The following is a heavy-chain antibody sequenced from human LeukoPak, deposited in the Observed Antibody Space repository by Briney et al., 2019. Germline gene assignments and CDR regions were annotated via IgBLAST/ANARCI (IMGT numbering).Heavy chain of an antibody. V-gene: IGHV1-2*04. CDR3: AREISATYYDSSGYYIFGY. Sequence: ASVKVSCKASGYTFTGYYMHWVRQAPGQGLEWMGWINPNSGGTNYAQKFQGWVTMTRDTSISTAYMELSRLRSDDTAVYYCAREISATYYDSSGYYIFGYWGQGTLVTVSS. D-gene: IGHD3-22*01. CDR1: GYTFTGYY. CDR2: INPNSGGT. J-gene: IGHJ4*02.